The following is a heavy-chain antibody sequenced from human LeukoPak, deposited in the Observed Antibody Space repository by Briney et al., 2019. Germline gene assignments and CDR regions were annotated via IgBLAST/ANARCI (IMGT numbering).Heavy chain of an antibody. D-gene: IGHD2-15*01. V-gene: IGHV3-21*06. CDR3: AKAGYCSSGTCYYPDY. J-gene: IGHJ4*02. CDR2: ITSSSTYI. Sequence: GGSLRLSCAASGFTFSNHDMSWVRQAPGKGLEWVSSITSSSTYIYYADSVKGRFTISRDNAKNSLYLQTNSLRAEDTAVYYCAKAGYCSSGTCYYPDYWGQGTLVTVSS. CDR1: GFTFSNHD.